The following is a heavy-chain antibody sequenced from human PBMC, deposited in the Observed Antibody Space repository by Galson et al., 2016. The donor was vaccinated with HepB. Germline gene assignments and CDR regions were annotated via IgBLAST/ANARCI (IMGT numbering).Heavy chain of an antibody. D-gene: IGHD2-8*01. V-gene: IGHV3-30*18. CDR2: VSYDGSNK. Sequence: SLRLSCAASGFTFSTYGMHWVRQAPDKGLEWVAVVSYDGSNKYYADSVEGRFTISRDNSKNTLYLQMNSLKTEDTALYFCAKDRRSNYYGMDIWGQGTTVTVSS. J-gene: IGHJ6*02. CDR3: AKDRRSNYYGMDI. CDR1: GFTFSTYG.